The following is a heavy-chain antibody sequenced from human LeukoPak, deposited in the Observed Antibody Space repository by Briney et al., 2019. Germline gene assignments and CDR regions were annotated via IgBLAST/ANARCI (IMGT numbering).Heavy chain of an antibody. J-gene: IGHJ3*02. CDR1: GYTFTGYY. D-gene: IGHD3-22*01. Sequence: ASVKVSCKASGYTFTGYYMHWVRQAPGKGLEWMGGFDPEDGETIYAQKFQGRVTMTEDTSTDTAYMELSSLRSEDTAVYYCATVTDSSYPFNAFDIWGQGTMVTVSS. CDR2: FDPEDGET. V-gene: IGHV1-24*01. CDR3: ATVTDSSYPFNAFDI.